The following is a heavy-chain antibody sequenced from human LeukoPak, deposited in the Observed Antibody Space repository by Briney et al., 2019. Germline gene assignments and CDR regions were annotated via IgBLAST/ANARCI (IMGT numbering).Heavy chain of an antibody. D-gene: IGHD4-4*01. CDR1: GYTFTSYG. CDR3: ARDLRKWMTTVTTFWFDP. V-gene: IGHV1-18*01. CDR2: ISAYNGNT. Sequence: ASVKVSCKASGYTFTSYGISWVRQAPGQGLEWMGWISAYNGNTNYAQKLQGRVTMTTDTSTSTAYMELRSLRSDDTAVYYCARDLRKWMTTVTTFWFDPWGQGTLVTVSS. J-gene: IGHJ5*02.